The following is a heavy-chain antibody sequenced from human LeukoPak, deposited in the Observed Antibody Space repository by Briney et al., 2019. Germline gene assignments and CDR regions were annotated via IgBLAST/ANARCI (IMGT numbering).Heavy chain of an antibody. V-gene: IGHV4-61*05. CDR2: IYYSGST. J-gene: IGHJ5*02. Sequence: PSETLSLTCTVSGGSISSSSYYWGWIRQPPGKGLEWIGYIYYSGSTNYNPSLKSRVTISVDTSKNQFSLKLSSVTAADTAVYYCARGEVPAAIEGNWFDPWGQGTLVTVSS. D-gene: IGHD2-2*01. CDR1: GGSISSSSYY. CDR3: ARGEVPAAIEGNWFDP.